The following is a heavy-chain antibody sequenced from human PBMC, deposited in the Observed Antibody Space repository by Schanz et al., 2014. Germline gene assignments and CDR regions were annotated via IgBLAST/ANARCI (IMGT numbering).Heavy chain of an antibody. D-gene: IGHD6-13*01. J-gene: IGHJ6*02. V-gene: IGHV3-30*04. Sequence: GKRVESFFGVVQPGRSLRLSCAASGFTFSNFAIHWVRQAPGKGLEWVAVISYDGSHKDYADSVKGRFTISRDNSKNTLYLQMNSLRAEDTAVYYCARDRQQLVGRIGYYYGMDVWGQGTTVTVSS. CDR1: GFTFSNFA. CDR2: ISYDGSHK. CDR3: ARDRQQLVGRIGYYYGMDV.